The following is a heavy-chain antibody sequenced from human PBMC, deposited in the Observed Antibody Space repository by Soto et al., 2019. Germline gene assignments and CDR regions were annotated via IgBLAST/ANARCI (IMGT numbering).Heavy chain of an antibody. J-gene: IGHJ5*02. D-gene: IGHD4-17*01. V-gene: IGHV4-30-2*01. CDR2: IYHSGST. Sequence: SETLSLTCAVSGGSISSGGYSWSWIRQPPGKGLEWIGYIYHSGSTYYNQSLKSRVTISVDRSKNQFSLKLSSVTAADTAVYYCARVGDYSASWFDPWGQGTLVTVSS. CDR1: GGSISSGGYS. CDR3: ARVGDYSASWFDP.